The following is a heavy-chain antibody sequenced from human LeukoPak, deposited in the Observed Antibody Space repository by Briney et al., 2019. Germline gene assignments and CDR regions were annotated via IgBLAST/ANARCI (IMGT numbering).Heavy chain of an antibody. J-gene: IGHJ4*02. CDR3: AKNKDYDFWSGADY. CDR2: ISYDGSNK. D-gene: IGHD3-3*01. Sequence: GGSLRLSCAAYGLIFSSYGMHWVRQAPGKGLEWVALISYDGSNKFYADSVKDRFTISRDNSKNMLYLQMDSLRAEDTAVYYCAKNKDYDFWSGADYWGQGTLVTVSS. CDR1: GLIFSSYG. V-gene: IGHV3-30*18.